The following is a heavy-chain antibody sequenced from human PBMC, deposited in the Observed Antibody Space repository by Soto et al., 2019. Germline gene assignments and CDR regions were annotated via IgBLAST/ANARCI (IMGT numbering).Heavy chain of an antibody. CDR2: IFYNGAT. V-gene: IGHV4-30-4*01. J-gene: IGHJ4*02. CDR1: GGSISNPDYY. CDR3: AREGRLQSLDY. Sequence: QVQLQESGPGLVKPSQILSLTCTVSGGSISNPDYYWSWIRQPPGKGLEWIGSIFYNGATSYNPSLKSRLSMSVDTSKDQFSLSLSSVTASDTAVYFCAREGRLQSLDYWGQGTLVTVSS. D-gene: IGHD4-4*01.